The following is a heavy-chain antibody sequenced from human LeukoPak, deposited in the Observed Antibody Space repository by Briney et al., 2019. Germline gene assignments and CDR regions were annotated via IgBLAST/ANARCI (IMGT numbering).Heavy chain of an antibody. D-gene: IGHD2-8*01. J-gene: IGHJ6*02. CDR2: INHSGST. CDR1: GGSFSGYY. CDR3: ARGDLSEDPNYYYGMDV. Sequence: SETLSLTCAVYGGSFSGYYWSWIRQPPGKGLEWIGEINHSGSTNYNPSLKSRVTISVDTSKNQFSLKLSSVTAADTAVYYCARGDLSEDPNYYYGMDVWGQGITVTVSS. V-gene: IGHV4-34*01.